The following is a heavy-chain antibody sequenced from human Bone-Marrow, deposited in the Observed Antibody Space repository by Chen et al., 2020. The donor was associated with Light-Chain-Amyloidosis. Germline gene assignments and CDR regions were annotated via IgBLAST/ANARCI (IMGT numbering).Heavy chain of an antibody. V-gene: IGHV3-21*01. CDR2: ISSSSRST. CDR1: NFTFDVYT. Sequence: EGHLVESGGGLVKPGGSLIPSCAGSNFTFDVYTMNWVRLTPGKGLEWVSAISSSSRSTYYADSVRGRFTTSRDNADNSLTLHMDDLRVEDTGVYFCAKEMGIHNGAFDIWGRGTVVTVSS. J-gene: IGHJ3*02. D-gene: IGHD2-8*01. CDR3: AKEMGIHNGAFDI.